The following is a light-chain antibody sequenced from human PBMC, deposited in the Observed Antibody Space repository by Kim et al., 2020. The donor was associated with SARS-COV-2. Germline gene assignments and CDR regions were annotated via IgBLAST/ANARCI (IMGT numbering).Light chain of an antibody. CDR3: QVWDTSADRVV. J-gene: IGLJ2*01. Sequence: APGKTGRMSCGGNNLGDYRVHWYQQKPGQAPILVIYYDNLRPSGIPARFSGSNSVSTVTLTISRVEAGDEADYYCQVWDTSADRVVFGGGTKLTVL. CDR1: NLGDYR. CDR2: YDN. V-gene: IGLV3-21*04.